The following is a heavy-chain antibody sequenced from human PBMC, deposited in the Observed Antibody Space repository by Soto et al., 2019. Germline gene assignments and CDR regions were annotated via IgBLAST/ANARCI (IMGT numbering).Heavy chain of an antibody. J-gene: IGHJ5*02. V-gene: IGHV2-5*02. CDR2: LYWDHDK. D-gene: IGHD3-16*01. CDR3: AQSLGEDWFDP. CDR1: GFSLTTSGVG. Sequence: QITLKESGPTLVKSTQTLTLTCTFSGFSLTTSGVGVGWIRQPPGKALEWLAVLYWDHDKRYNPSLKSRRPITKHPSKNHVDLMRTNLDPADTSTYYCAQSLGEDWFDPWVQGTLVTFSS.